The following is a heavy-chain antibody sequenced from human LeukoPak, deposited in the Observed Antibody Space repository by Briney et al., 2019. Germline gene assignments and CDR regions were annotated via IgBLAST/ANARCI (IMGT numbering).Heavy chain of an antibody. CDR2: INQDGSEK. CDR1: GFTFSTYW. V-gene: IGHV3-7*02. CDR3: TMNIGDS. J-gene: IGHJ4*02. Sequence: GGSLRLSCAASGFTFSTYWMSWIRQAPGKGLEWVANINQDGSEKNYVHSMRGRFTISRDNAKNSLYLQMNTLRAEDTAFYYCTMNIGDSWGQGTLVTVCS. D-gene: IGHD1/OR15-1a*01.